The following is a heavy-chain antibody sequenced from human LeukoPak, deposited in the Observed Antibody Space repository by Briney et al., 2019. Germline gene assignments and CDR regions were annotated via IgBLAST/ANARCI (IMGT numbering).Heavy chain of an antibody. J-gene: IGHJ4*02. CDR3: AKERDYDFWSGYPYYFDY. V-gene: IGHV3-33*06. D-gene: IGHD3-3*01. Sequence: PGGSLRLSCAASGFTFSSYGMHWVRQAPGKGLEWVAVIWYDGSNKYYADSVKGRFTISRDNSKNTLYLQMNSLRAEDTAVYYCAKERDYDFWSGYPYYFDYWGQGTLVTVSS. CDR1: GFTFSSYG. CDR2: IWYDGSNK.